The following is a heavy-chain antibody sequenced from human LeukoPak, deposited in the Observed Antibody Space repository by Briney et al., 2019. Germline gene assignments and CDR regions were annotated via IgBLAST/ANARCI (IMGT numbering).Heavy chain of an antibody. CDR1: GGTFSSYA. Sequence: SVKVSCKASGGTFSSYAIGWVPQAPGQGLEWIGRIIPIFGTANYAQKFQGRVTITTDESTSTAYMELSSLRSEDTAVYYCARDLRYYYDSSGYYYFDPWGQGTLVTVSS. CDR2: IIPIFGTA. V-gene: IGHV1-69*05. J-gene: IGHJ5*02. D-gene: IGHD3-22*01. CDR3: ARDLRYYYDSSGYYYFDP.